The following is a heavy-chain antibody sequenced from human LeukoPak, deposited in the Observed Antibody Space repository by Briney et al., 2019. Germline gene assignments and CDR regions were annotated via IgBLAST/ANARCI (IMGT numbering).Heavy chain of an antibody. Sequence: GGSLRLSCAASGFTFSSYSMNWVRQAPGKGLEWVSSISSSSSYIYYADSVKGRFTISRDNAKNSLYLQMNSLRAEDTAVYYCARESFRVTTSCYDYWGQGTLVTVSS. D-gene: IGHD2-2*01. J-gene: IGHJ4*02. CDR1: GFTFSSYS. CDR3: ARESFRVTTSCYDY. CDR2: ISSSSSYI. V-gene: IGHV3-21*01.